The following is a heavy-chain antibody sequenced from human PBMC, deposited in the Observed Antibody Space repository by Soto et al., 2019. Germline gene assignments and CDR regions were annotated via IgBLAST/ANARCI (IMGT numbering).Heavy chain of an antibody. Sequence: ASVKVSCKASGYTFTSYDINWVRQATGQGLEWMGWMNPNSGNTGYAQKFQGRATMTRNTSISTAYMELSSLRSEDTAVYYCTLKKGIVVVPAAKSYYYMDVWGKGTTVTVSS. J-gene: IGHJ6*03. CDR3: TLKKGIVVVPAAKSYYYMDV. V-gene: IGHV1-8*01. CDR1: GYTFTSYD. D-gene: IGHD2-2*01. CDR2: MNPNSGNT.